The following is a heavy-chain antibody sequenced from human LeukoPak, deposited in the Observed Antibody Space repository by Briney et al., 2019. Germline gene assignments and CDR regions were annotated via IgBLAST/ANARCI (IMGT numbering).Heavy chain of an antibody. CDR3: ARYGITIVRGGKYYFDS. CDR2: IHYSGTT. J-gene: IGHJ4*02. CDR1: GGSISGYF. D-gene: IGHD3-10*01. Sequence: SETLSLTCTVSGGSISGYFWSWLRQPPGKGLEWIGYIHYSGTTSYNPSLNSRVTISVDTSKNQFSLRLSSVTAADTAVYYCARYGITIVRGGKYYFDSWGQGTLVTVSS. V-gene: IGHV4-59*08.